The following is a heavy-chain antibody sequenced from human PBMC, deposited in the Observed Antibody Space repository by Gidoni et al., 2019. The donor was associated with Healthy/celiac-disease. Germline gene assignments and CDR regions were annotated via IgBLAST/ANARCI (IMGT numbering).Heavy chain of an antibody. D-gene: IGHD6-19*01. CDR3: ARHVGFVAVARTDAFDI. V-gene: IGHV4-39*01. CDR2: IYYSGST. Sequence: QLQLQESGPGLVKPSETLSLPCTVTGGYINSSSYYWGGIRQPPGKGLEWIGSIYYSGSTYYNPSLKSRVTISVDTSKNQFSLKLSSVTAADTAVYYCARHVGFVAVARTDAFDIWGQGTMVTVSS. J-gene: IGHJ3*02. CDR1: GGYINSSSYY.